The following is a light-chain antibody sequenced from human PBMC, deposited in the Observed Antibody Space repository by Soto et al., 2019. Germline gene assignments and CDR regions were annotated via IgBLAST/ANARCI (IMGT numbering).Light chain of an antibody. CDR3: QQYGSSPRYT. CDR1: QSVSSSF. J-gene: IGKJ2*01. V-gene: IGKV3-20*01. Sequence: EVVLTQSPGTLSLSPGERATLSCRASQSVSSSFLAWYQHKPGQAPRLLIYAASSRATGIPDRFSGSGSGTAFTITISRLEPEDFAVYYCQQYGSSPRYTFGQGTKLEIK. CDR2: AAS.